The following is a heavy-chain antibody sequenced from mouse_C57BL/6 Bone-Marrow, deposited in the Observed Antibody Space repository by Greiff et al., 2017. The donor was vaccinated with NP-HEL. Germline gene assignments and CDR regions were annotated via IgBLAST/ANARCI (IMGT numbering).Heavy chain of an antibody. D-gene: IGHD2-2*01. CDR3: VRGLRLRRDY. CDR1: GYSFTGYY. CDR2: FNPSTGGT. V-gene: IGHV1-42*01. Sequence: VQLQQSGPELVKPGASVKISCKASGYSFTGYYMNWVKQSPEKSLEWIGEFNPSTGGTTYNQKFKAKATLTVDKSSSTAYMQLKSLTSEDSAVYYCVRGLRLRRDYWGQGTTLTVSS. J-gene: IGHJ2*01.